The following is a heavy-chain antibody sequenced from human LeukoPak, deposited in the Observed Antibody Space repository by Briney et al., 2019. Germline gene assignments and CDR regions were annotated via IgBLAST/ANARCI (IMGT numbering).Heavy chain of an antibody. CDR2: IYTSGST. J-gene: IGHJ4*02. CDR3: ARLYSSSSDY. CDR1: GGSFSGYY. D-gene: IGHD6-6*01. Sequence: SETLSLTCAVYGGSFSGYYWSWIRQPPGKGLEWIGYIYTSGSTNYNPSLKSRVTISVDTSKNQFSLKLSSVTAADTAVYYCARLYSSSSDYWGQGTLVTVSS. V-gene: IGHV4-4*09.